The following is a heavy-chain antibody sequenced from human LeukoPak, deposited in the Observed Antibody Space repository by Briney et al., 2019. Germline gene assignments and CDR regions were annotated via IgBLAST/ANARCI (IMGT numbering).Heavy chain of an antibody. D-gene: IGHD2-21*02. Sequence: GASVTVSCKASGYIFTHFGFSWVRQAPGQGLEWMGWISAYNGNTHYSERHQGRVTMTTDTSTSTAYTELRSLTSDDTAVYYCARADNRIVAVTADTFDYWGQGTLITVSS. J-gene: IGHJ4*02. CDR3: ARADNRIVAVTADTFDY. CDR1: GYIFTHFG. V-gene: IGHV1-18*01. CDR2: ISAYNGNT.